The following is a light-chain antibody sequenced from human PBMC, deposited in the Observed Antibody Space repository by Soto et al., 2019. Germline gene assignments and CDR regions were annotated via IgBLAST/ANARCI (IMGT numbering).Light chain of an antibody. CDR3: QQYVTSPRT. CDR2: GAS. CDR1: QSLRPTY. V-gene: IGKV3-20*01. J-gene: IGKJ1*01. Sequence: EVVLTQSPDTLSLSPGETATLSCRASQSLRPTYVAWYQQKPDQAPRLLIYGASFRATDIPDRFSGRGSGTDFTLSISRLEPEDFAVYYCQQYVTSPRTFGQGTKVEIK.